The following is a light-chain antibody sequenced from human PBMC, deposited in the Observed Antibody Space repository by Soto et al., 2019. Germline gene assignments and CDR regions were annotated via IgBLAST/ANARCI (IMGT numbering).Light chain of an antibody. V-gene: IGLV1-44*01. CDR2: SSN. Sequence: QPVLTQPPSASGTPGQSVTISCSGNSSNIGNNPVNWYQQLPGTAPKLLIYSSNQRPSGVPYRISGSKSGASASLAITGLQSDDEADYNCGTWDDSLKSYMFGGGTKLTVL. CDR1: SSNIGNNP. J-gene: IGLJ3*02. CDR3: GTWDDSLKSYM.